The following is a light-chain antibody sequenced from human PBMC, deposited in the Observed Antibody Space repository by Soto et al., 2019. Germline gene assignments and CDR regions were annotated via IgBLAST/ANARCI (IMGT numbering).Light chain of an antibody. J-gene: IGKJ1*01. CDR2: GAS. Sequence: DIVLTPSPATLSVSPGERATPSCRASQNVGSNLAWYQHKPGQAPRLLISGASTRATGVPARFSGSGSETGFALTISSLQSEDFATYYCQQYNNYWTFGQGTKVDIK. CDR3: QQYNNYWT. V-gene: IGKV3-15*01. CDR1: QNVGSN.